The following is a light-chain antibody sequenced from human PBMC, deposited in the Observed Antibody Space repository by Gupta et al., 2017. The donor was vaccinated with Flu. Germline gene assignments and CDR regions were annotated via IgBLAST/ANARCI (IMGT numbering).Light chain of an antibody. CDR1: QSVSSSY. CDR2: AAT. V-gene: IGKV3-20*01. Sequence: EIVLTQSPGTLSLSPGERATLSCRASQSVSSSYLAWYQQKPGQAPRLIIYAATSRAGGIPGWCGGGGETKVFTPTSSRREEEFCAYYYQQQNSSSMTFGQGTKVEIK. CDR3: QQNSSSMT. J-gene: IGKJ1*01.